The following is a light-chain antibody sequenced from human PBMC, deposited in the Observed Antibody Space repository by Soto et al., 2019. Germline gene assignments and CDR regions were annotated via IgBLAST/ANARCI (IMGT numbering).Light chain of an antibody. V-gene: IGKV3-15*01. Sequence: EIVMTQSPATLSVSPGARSPLSCRASQSVSSNLAWYQQKPGQAPRLLIYGASTRATGILARFSGSGSGTEFTLTISSLQSEDFAVYYCQQYNDWPRTFGQGTKVDI. CDR3: QQYNDWPRT. J-gene: IGKJ1*01. CDR2: GAS. CDR1: QSVSSN.